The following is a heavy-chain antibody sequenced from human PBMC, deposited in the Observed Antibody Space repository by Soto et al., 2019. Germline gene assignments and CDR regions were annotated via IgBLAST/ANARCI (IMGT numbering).Heavy chain of an antibody. CDR2: IYYSGST. J-gene: IGHJ5*02. CDR3: ARVGLNNLGYCSSTSCLANNWFDP. V-gene: IGHV4-31*03. D-gene: IGHD2-2*01. Sequence: SETLSLTCTVSGGSISSGGYYWSWIRQHPGKGLEWNGYIYYSGSTYYNPSLKSRVTISVDTSKNQFSLKLSSVTAADTAVYYCARVGLNNLGYCSSTSCLANNWFDPWGQGTLVTVSS. CDR1: GGSISSGGYY.